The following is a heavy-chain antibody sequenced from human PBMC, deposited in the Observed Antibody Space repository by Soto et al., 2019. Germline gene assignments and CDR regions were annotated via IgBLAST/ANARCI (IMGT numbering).Heavy chain of an antibody. CDR1: GFPFNSYG. CDR3: AKDRRGSSGYDSSRGSGWYGSFED. D-gene: IGHD5-12*01. Sequence: QVLLVESGGGVVQPGRSLRLSCAASGFPFNSYGMHWLRQAPGKGLEWVAIISYDGTHKDYTDSVKGRFTISRDNSKSTAYLQMDSMRAGDTAVYYCAKDRRGSSGYDSSRGSGWYGSFEDWGQGTLVTVSS. V-gene: IGHV3-30*18. CDR2: ISYDGTHK. J-gene: IGHJ4*02.